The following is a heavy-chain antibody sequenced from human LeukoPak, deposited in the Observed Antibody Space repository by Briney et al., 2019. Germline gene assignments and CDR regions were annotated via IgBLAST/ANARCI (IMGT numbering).Heavy chain of an antibody. D-gene: IGHD5-12*01. CDR3: ARVDLNIVATYYYYYMDV. J-gene: IGHJ6*03. CDR2: ISAYNGFT. CDR1: GYTFTSYG. V-gene: IGHV1-18*01. Sequence: ASVKVSCKASGYTFTSYGITWVRQAPGQGLEWMGWISAYNGFTNYAQKLQGRVTMTTDTSTSTAYMELRSLRSDDTAVYYCARVDLNIVATYYYYYMDVWGKGTTVTVSS.